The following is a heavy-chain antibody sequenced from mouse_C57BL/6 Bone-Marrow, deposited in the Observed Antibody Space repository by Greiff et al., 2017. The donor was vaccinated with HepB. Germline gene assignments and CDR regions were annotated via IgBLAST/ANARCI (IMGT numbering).Heavy chain of an antibody. CDR2: ISDGGSYT. J-gene: IGHJ1*03. D-gene: IGHD2-4*01. V-gene: IGHV5-4*03. CDR1: GFTFSSYA. CDR3: ARGYDYHWYFDV. Sequence: EVKLVESGGGLVKPGGSLKLSCAASGFTFSSYAMSWVRQTPEKRLEWVATISDGGSYTYYPDNVKGRFTISRDNAKNNLYLQMSHLKSEDTAMYYCARGYDYHWYFDVWGTGTTVTVSS.